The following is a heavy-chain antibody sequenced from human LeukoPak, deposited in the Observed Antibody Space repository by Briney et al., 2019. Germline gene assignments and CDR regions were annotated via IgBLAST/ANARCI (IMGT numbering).Heavy chain of an antibody. CDR2: FYTSGST. Sequence: SETLSLTCTVSGGSISSYYWSWIRQPAGKGLEWIGRFYTSGSTNYNPSLKSRVTMSVDTSKNQFSLKLSSVTAADTAVYYCARVDCSSTSCHFDYWGQGTLVTVSS. D-gene: IGHD2-2*01. CDR1: GGSISSYY. CDR3: ARVDCSSTSCHFDY. J-gene: IGHJ4*02. V-gene: IGHV4-4*07.